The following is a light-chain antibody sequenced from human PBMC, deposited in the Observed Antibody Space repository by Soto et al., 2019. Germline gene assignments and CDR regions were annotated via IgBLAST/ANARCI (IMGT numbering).Light chain of an antibody. CDR2: GNN. J-gene: IGLJ2*01. CDR1: SSNFGAGYD. CDR3: AAWDDSLSGPV. V-gene: IGLV1-40*01. Sequence: QSVLTQPPSVSAAPGQRVTFSCTGSSSNFGAGYDVHWYQQLPGTAPKLLIYGNNNRPSGVPDRFSGSKSGTSASLAISGLRSEDEADYYCAAWDDSLSGPVFGGGTKVTVL.